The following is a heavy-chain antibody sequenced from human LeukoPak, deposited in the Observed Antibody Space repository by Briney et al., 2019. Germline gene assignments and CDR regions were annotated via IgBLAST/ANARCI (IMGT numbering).Heavy chain of an antibody. D-gene: IGHD3-3*01. J-gene: IGHJ4*02. Sequence: PGGSLRLXCAASGFTFSNYNMNWVRQAPGKGLEWVSYISSSSTTIHYADSVRGRFTISRDNARNSLYLQMNSLRAEDTAVYYCARDFLEDVYWGQGTLVTVSS. CDR2: ISSSSTTI. CDR1: GFTFSNYN. V-gene: IGHV3-48*01. CDR3: ARDFLEDVY.